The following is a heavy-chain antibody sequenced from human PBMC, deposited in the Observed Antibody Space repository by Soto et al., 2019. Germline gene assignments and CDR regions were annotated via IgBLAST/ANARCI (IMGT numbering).Heavy chain of an antibody. CDR1: CSSISSSLYY. Sequence: SEILSLTWSVSCSSISSSLYYWGWIRQPPGKGLEWIGSIYYSGSTYYNPSLKSRLTISVDPSKNQLSLKLNPVTAADTAVYYCASWPDYYDRSGYNHQRAYWGQGTLVTVSS. J-gene: IGHJ4*02. D-gene: IGHD3-22*01. V-gene: IGHV4-39*01. CDR2: IYYSGST. CDR3: ASWPDYYDRSGYNHQRAY.